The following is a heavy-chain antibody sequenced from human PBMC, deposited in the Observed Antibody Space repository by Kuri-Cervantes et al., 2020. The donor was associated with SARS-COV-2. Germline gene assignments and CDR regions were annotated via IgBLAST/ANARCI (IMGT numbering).Heavy chain of an antibody. CDR2: IYYSGST. CDR1: GGSISSSSYY. V-gene: IGHV4-39*07. D-gene: IGHD4-23*01. Sequence: SETLFLTCTVSGGSISSSSYYWGWIRQPPGKGLEWIGSIYYSGSTYYNPSLKSRVTISVDTSKNQFSLKLSSVTAADTAVYYCARVRAKVGGNVDYWGQGTLVTVSS. CDR3: ARVRAKVGGNVDY. J-gene: IGHJ4*02.